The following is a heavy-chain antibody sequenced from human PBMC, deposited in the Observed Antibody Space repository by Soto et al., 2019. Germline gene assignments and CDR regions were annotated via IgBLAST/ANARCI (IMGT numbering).Heavy chain of an antibody. CDR1: GFTFISSF. CDR3: ARYYRASGRYFFDY. D-gene: IGHD6-19*01. CDR2: INQDGGGT. Sequence: GGSLRLSCVASGFTFISSFMGWIRQAPGKGLEWVANINQDGGGTYYVDSVEGRFTISRDNTKHSLYLQMNSLRGEDTAIYYCARYYRASGRYFFDYWGQGTLVTVSS. V-gene: IGHV3-7*03. J-gene: IGHJ4*02.